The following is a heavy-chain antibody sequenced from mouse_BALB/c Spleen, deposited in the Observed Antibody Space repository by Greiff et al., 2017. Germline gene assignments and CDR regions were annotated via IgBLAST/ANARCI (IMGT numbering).Heavy chain of an antibody. J-gene: IGHJ4*01. V-gene: IGHV1-69*02. D-gene: IGHD3-1*01. CDR1: GYTFTSYW. Sequence: VQLQQPGAELVRPGASVKLSCKASGYTFTSYWINWVKQRPGQGLEWIGNIYPSDSYTNYNQKFKDKATLTVDKSSSTAYMQLSSPTSEDSAVYYCTRARARDAMDYWGQGTSVTVSS. CDR3: TRARARDAMDY. CDR2: IYPSDSYT.